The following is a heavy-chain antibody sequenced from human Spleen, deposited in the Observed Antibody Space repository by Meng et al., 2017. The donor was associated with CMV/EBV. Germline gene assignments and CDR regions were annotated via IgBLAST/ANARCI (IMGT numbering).Heavy chain of an antibody. CDR2: TSGGGGNT. Sequence: GGSLRLSCEASGFTFRRYAMNWVRQAPGKGLEWVSTTSGGGGNTYYADSVKGRFTISRDNSKNTLYLEMNSLRAEDTAVFYCAKDGIEGYYDSSGYYDYWGQGTLVTVSS. J-gene: IGHJ4*02. CDR1: GFTFRRYA. D-gene: IGHD3-22*01. V-gene: IGHV3-23*01. CDR3: AKDGIEGYYDSSGYYDY.